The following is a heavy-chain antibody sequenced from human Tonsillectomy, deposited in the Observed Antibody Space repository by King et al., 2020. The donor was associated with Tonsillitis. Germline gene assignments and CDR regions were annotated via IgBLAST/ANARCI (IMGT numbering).Heavy chain of an antibody. Sequence: VQLVESGGGLVKPGGSLRLPCAALGFTFINAWMSGVGQAPGKGREGVGNIKSKTEGGKPAYVEPGNGRFTISRDDSKNTLYLQMNSLKTEDTAVYYCTTDSGYCSGGSCYSGAFDIWGQGTMVTVSS. J-gene: IGHJ3*02. D-gene: IGHD2-15*01. V-gene: IGHV3-15*01. CDR2: IKSKTEGGKP. CDR3: TTDSGYCSGGSCYSGAFDI. CDR1: GFTFINAW.